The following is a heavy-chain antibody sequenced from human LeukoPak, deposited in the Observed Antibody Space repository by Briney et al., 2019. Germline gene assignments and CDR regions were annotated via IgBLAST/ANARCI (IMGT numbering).Heavy chain of an antibody. CDR2: ISAYNGNT. CDR1: GYTFTSYG. CDR3: ARDYVWGSYRYTGDY. J-gene: IGHJ4*02. D-gene: IGHD3-16*02. Sequence: GASVKVSCKASGYTFTSYGISWVRQAPGQGLEWMGWISAYNGNTNYAQKLQGRVTMTTDTSTSTAYMELRSLRSDDTAVYYCARDYVWGSYRYTGDYWGQGTLVTVSS. V-gene: IGHV1-18*01.